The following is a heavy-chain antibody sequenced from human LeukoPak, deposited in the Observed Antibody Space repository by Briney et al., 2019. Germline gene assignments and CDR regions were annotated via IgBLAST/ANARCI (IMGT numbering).Heavy chain of an antibody. CDR3: ARTRNGPFDY. CDR1: GGSFSGYY. D-gene: IGHD2-8*01. J-gene: IGHJ4*02. Sequence: LSLTCAVYGGSFSGYYWSWVRQAPGKGLEWLLHISDSGNSIHYADSVKGRFTISRDNAKNSLYLQMNSLRAEDTAFYYCARTRNGPFDYWGQGTLVTVSS. V-gene: IGHV3-11*04. CDR2: ISDSGNSI.